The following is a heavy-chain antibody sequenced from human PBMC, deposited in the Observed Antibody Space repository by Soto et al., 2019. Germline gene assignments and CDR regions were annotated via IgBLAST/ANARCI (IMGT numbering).Heavy chain of an antibody. CDR2: IWYDGSNK. Sequence: QVQLVESGGGVVQPGRSLRLSCAASGFTFSTYGMHWVRQAPGKGLEWVAVIWYDGSNKYYADSVKDRFTISRDNSKNTLYLQMNILRADDTAVYYCARDSNNYYFDYWGQGTLVTVSS. CDR3: ARDSNNYYFDY. J-gene: IGHJ4*02. D-gene: IGHD1-20*01. V-gene: IGHV3-33*01. CDR1: GFTFSTYG.